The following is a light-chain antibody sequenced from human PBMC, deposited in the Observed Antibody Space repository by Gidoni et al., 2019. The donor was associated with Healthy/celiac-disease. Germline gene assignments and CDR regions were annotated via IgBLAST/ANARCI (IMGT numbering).Light chain of an antibody. Sequence: SYELTQPPSVSVSPGQTASITCSGDKLGDKYACWYQQKPGQSPVLVIYQDSKRPSGIPERFSGSNSGNTATLTISGTQAMDEADYYCQAWDSSIGVFGGGTKLTVL. CDR3: QAWDSSIGV. CDR1: KLGDKY. V-gene: IGLV3-1*01. CDR2: QDS. J-gene: IGLJ2*01.